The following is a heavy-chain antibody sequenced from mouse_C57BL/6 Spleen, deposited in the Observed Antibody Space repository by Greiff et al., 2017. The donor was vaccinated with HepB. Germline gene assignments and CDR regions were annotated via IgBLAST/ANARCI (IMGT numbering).Heavy chain of an antibody. CDR2: INPSNGGT. D-gene: IGHD2-4*01. V-gene: IGHV1-53*01. CDR1: GYTFTSYW. J-gene: IGHJ1*03. Sequence: QVQLKQPGTELVKPGASVKLSCKASGYTFTSYWMHWVKQRPGQGLEWIGNINPSNGGTNYNEKFKSKATLTVDKSSSTAYMQLSSLTSEDSAVYYCARYDYDGVDWYFDVWGTGTTVTVST. CDR3: ARYDYDGVDWYFDV.